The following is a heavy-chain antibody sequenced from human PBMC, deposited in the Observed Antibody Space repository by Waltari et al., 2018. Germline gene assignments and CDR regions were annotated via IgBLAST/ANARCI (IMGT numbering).Heavy chain of an antibody. J-gene: IGHJ6*03. Sequence: QVQLQESGPGLVKPSQTLSLTCTVSGGSISSGDYYWSWISQPPGKGLEWIGYIYYSGSTYYNPSLKSRVTISVDTSKNQFSLKLSSVTAADTAVYYCARVPKVYGSGSYMDVWGKGTTVTVSS. V-gene: IGHV4-30-4*08. CDR3: ARVPKVYGSGSYMDV. CDR1: GGSISSGDYY. D-gene: IGHD3-10*01. CDR2: IYYSGST.